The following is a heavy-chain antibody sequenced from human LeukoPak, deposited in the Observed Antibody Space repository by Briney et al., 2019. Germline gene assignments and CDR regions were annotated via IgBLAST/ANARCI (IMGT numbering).Heavy chain of an antibody. CDR1: GGSISSSSYY. CDR2: IYYSGST. D-gene: IGHD7-27*01. CDR3: ARHPDWGSDSYYYYGMDV. Sequence: SETLSLTCTVSGGSISSSSYYWGWIRPPPGKGLEWIGSIYYSGSTYYNPSLKSRVTISVDTSKNQFSLKLSSVTAADTAVYYCARHPDWGSDSYYYYGMDVWGQGTTVTVSS. J-gene: IGHJ6*02. V-gene: IGHV4-39*01.